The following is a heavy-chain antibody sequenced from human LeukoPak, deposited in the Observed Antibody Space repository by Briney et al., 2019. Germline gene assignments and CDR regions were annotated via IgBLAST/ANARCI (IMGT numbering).Heavy chain of an antibody. D-gene: IGHD3-3*01. Sequence: GGSLRLSCAASGFTFSSYSMNWVRQAPGKGLEWVSSISSSSSYIYYADSVKGRFTISRDNAKNSLYLQMNSLRAEDTAVYYCARDKKRFLEWFDAFDIWGQGTMVTVSS. CDR3: ARDKKRFLEWFDAFDI. J-gene: IGHJ3*02. CDR1: GFTFSSYS. CDR2: ISSSSSYI. V-gene: IGHV3-21*01.